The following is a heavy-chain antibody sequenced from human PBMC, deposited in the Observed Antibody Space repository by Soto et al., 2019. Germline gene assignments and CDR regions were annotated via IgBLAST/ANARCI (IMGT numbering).Heavy chain of an antibody. CDR1: GLTFTRYS. CDR2: ISCTTNYI. Sequence: GGSLRLSCAASGLTFTRYSMNWVRQAPGKGLEWVSSISCTTNYIYYGDSMKGRFTISRDNAKNSLYLEMNRLRAEDTAVYYCARESEDPTSNFDYWGQGTLVTVSS. J-gene: IGHJ4*02. V-gene: IGHV3-21*06. CDR3: ARESEDPTSNFDY.